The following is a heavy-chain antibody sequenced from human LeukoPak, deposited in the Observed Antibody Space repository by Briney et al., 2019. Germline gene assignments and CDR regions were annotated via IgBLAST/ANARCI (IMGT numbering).Heavy chain of an antibody. V-gene: IGHV7-4-1*02. CDR2: INTNTGNP. CDR1: GYTFTSYA. D-gene: IGHD3-22*01. J-gene: IGHJ4*02. CDR3: ARDGLPGRYYYDSSGYYYEPPTNFDY. Sequence: ASVKVSCKASGYTFTSYAMNWVRQAPGQGLEWMGWINTNTGNPTYAQGFTGRFVFSLDTSVSTAYPQISSLKAEDTAAYYCARDGLPGRYYYDSSGYYYEPPTNFDYWGQGTLVTVSS.